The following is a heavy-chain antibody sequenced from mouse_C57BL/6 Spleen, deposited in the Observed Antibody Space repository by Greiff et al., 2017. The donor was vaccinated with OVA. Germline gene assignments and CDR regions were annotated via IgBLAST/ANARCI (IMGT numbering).Heavy chain of an antibody. CDR2: IYPGSGST. J-gene: IGHJ2*01. CDR3: AREGGILGYDGPFDY. V-gene: IGHV1-55*01. CDR1: GYTFTSYW. Sequence: QVQLKQPGAELVKPGASVKMSCKASGYTFTSYWITWVKQRPGQGLEWIGDIYPGSGSTNYNEKFKSKATLTVDTSSSTAYMQLSSLTSEDSAVYYCAREGGILGYDGPFDYWGQGTTLTVSS. D-gene: IGHD2-2*01.